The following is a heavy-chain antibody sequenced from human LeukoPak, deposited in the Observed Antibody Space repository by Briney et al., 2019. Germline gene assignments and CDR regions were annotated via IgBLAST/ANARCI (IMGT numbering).Heavy chain of an antibody. J-gene: IGHJ4*02. V-gene: IGHV4-59*01. Sequence: PSETLSLTCTVSGGSISSYYWSWIRQPPGKGLEWIGYIYYSGSTNYNPSLKSRVTISVDTSKNQFSLKLSSVTAADTAVYYCARAAELYYIDYWGQGTLVTVSS. CDR2: IYYSGST. CDR3: ARAAELYYIDY. CDR1: GGSISSYY. D-gene: IGHD1-1*01.